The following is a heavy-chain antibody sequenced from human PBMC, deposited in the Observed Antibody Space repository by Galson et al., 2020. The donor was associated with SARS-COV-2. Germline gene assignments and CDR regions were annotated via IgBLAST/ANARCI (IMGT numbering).Heavy chain of an antibody. CDR3: AREGGYYYDSSGLLDY. V-gene: IGHV1-18*04. CDR1: GYTFTSYG. J-gene: IGHJ4*02. D-gene: IGHD3-22*01. Sequence: ASVKVSCKASGYTFTSYGISWVRQAPGQGLEWMGWISAYNGNTNYAQKLQGRVTMTTDKSTSTAYMELRSLRSDDTAVYYCAREGGYYYDSSGLLDYWGQGTLVTVSS. CDR2: ISAYNGNT.